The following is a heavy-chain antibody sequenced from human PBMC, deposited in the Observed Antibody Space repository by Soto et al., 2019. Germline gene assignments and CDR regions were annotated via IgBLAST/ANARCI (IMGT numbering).Heavy chain of an antibody. D-gene: IGHD5-18*01. Sequence: AGPTRGEPPQTPPLACTVSGVSLTPSGGGGGWVPQPPGKALEWLALIFWNDDERYSPSLNSRLTITKDTSKNQVVLTMTNMDPVDTATYYCVHTGYSYDPFGYWGRGTLVTVSS. V-gene: IGHV2-5*01. CDR3: VHTGYSYDPFGY. J-gene: IGHJ4*02. CDR2: IFWNDDE. CDR1: GVSLTPSGGG.